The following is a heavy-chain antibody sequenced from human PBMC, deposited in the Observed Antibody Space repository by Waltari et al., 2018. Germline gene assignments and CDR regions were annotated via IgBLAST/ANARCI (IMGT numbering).Heavy chain of an antibody. Sequence: EVQLVESGGGLVQPGRSLRLSCAASGFTFDDYAMHWVRQAPGKGLEWVSGISWNSGSIGYADSVKGRFTISRDNAKNSLYLQMNSLRAEDTALYYCAKDEQQQLLDAFDIWGQGTMVTVSS. CDR3: AKDEQQQLLDAFDI. V-gene: IGHV3-9*01. CDR1: GFTFDDYA. CDR2: ISWNSGSI. J-gene: IGHJ3*02. D-gene: IGHD6-13*01.